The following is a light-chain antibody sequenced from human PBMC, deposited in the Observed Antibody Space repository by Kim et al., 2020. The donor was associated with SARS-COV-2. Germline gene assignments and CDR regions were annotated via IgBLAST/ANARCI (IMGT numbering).Light chain of an antibody. V-gene: IGKV3-20*01. J-gene: IGKJ2*01. CDR3: RQYGSS. Sequence: TLSLSPGERATLSCRASQSVSSGYLAWYQQNPGQAPRLLIYGASSRATGIPDRFSGSGSGTDFTLTISRLEPEDFAVYYCRQYGSSFGQGTKLEI. CDR2: GAS. CDR1: QSVSSGY.